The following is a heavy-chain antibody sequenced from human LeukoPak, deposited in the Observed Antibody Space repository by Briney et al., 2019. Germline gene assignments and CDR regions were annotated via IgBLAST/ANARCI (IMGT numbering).Heavy chain of an antibody. D-gene: IGHD2-2*01. CDR2: ISSSSSYI. CDR1: GFTFSSYS. CDR3: ARGDCSSTSCYYY. V-gene: IGHV3-21*01. Sequence: PGGSLRLSCAASGFTFSSYSMNWVRQAPGKGLEWVSSISSSSSYIYYADSVKGRFTISRDNAKNSLYLQVNSLRAEDTAVYYCARGDCSSTSCYYYWGQGTLVPVSS. J-gene: IGHJ4*02.